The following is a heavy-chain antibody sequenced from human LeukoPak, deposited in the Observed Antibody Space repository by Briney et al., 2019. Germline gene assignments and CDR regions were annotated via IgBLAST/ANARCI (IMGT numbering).Heavy chain of an antibody. CDR2: MNPNSGNT. CDR3: ARDGWFGDYNWFDP. CDR1: GYTFTSYD. V-gene: IGHV1-8*03. J-gene: IGHJ5*02. Sequence: ASVKVSCKASGYTFTSYDINWVRQATGQGLEWMGWMNPNSGNTGYAQKFQGRVTITRNTSISTAYMELSSLRSEDTAMYYCARDGWFGDYNWFDPWGQGTLVTVSS. D-gene: IGHD3-10*01.